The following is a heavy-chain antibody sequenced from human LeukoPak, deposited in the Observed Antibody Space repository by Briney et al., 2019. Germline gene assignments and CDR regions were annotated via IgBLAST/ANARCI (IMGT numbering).Heavy chain of an antibody. CDR2: IRTKGNNYAT. CDR1: GFAFSGSA. CDR3: WGRYN. Sequence: PGGSLRLSCAASGFAFSGSAMRWVRQASGKGLEWLGRIRTKGNNYATAYPASVRGRFTISRDDSKNTAYLQMNSLKTEDTAVYYCWGRYNWGLGTLVTVSS. V-gene: IGHV3-73*01. J-gene: IGHJ4*02. D-gene: IGHD2-2*02.